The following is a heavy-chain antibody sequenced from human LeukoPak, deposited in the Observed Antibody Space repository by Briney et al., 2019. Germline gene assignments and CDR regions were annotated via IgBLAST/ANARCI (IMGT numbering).Heavy chain of an antibody. J-gene: IGHJ4*02. CDR3: ARPEISSSGWIFADY. Sequence: GTLRLSCAASGFTFSSYGMSWVRQAPGKGLEWIGSISYSGSTYYNPSLKSRVTISVDTSKNQFSLKLSSVTTADTAVYYCARPEISSSGWIFADYWGQGTLVTVSS. V-gene: IGHV4-39*01. D-gene: IGHD6-19*01. CDR1: GFTFSSYG. CDR2: ISYSGST.